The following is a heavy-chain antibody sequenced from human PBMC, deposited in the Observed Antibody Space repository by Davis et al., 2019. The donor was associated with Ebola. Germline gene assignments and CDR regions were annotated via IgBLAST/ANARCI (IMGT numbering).Heavy chain of an antibody. CDR2: IYYSGST. CDR1: GGSISSSNYY. CDR3: ARGGFRDSFDY. Sequence: MPSETLSLTCTVSGGSISSSNYYWGWIRQPPGKGLEWIGSIYYSGSTYYNPSLKSRVTISVDTSKNQFSLKLSSVTAADTAVYYCARGGFRDSFDYWGQGTLVTVSS. V-gene: IGHV4-39*07. D-gene: IGHD3-10*01. J-gene: IGHJ4*02.